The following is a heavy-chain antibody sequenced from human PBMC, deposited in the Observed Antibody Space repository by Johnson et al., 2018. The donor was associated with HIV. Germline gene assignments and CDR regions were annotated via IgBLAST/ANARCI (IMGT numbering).Heavy chain of an antibody. J-gene: IGHJ3*02. CDR3: AVSFLTGRRPDDAFDI. Sequence: VQLVESGGGLVQPGGSLRLSCAASGFTFSSYAMHWVRQAPGKGLEWVSLISWNSGSIGYADSVKGRLTISRDNAKNSLYLQMNSLGAEDPALYYCAVSFLTGRRPDDAFDIWGQGTMVTVSS. D-gene: IGHD3-9*01. V-gene: IGHV3-9*01. CDR1: GFTFSSYA. CDR2: ISWNSGSI.